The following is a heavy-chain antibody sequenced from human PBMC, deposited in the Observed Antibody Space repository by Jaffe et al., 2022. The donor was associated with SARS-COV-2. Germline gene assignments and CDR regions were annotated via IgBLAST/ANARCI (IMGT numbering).Heavy chain of an antibody. CDR3: ARQNYVWYFDF. D-gene: IGHD3-16*01. J-gene: IGHJ2*01. V-gene: IGHV4-39*01. CDR2: MHYTGN. CDR1: GGSISSGSFY. Sequence: QLQLQESGPGLVKPSETLSLTCTVSGGSISSGSFYWGWIRQPPGKGLEWIGSMHYTGNYYNPSLQSRVAISADTSKNQFSLKLSSVTAADTAVYFCARQNYVWYFDFWGRGTLVTVSS.